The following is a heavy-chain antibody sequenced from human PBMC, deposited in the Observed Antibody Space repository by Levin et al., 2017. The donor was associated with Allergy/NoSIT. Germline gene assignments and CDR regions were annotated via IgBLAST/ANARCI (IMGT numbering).Heavy chain of an antibody. CDR1: GGSISSGGYY. J-gene: IGHJ4*02. D-gene: IGHD3-10*01. Sequence: SETLSLTCTVSGGSISSGGYYWSWIRQHPGKGLEWIGCVYYIGSTYYSPSLKSRLTISVDTSKNQFSLKLTSVTAADTAVYYCARDKGSGDYYFDYWGQGTLVTVSS. CDR2: VYYIGST. V-gene: IGHV4-31*03. CDR3: ARDKGSGDYYFDY.